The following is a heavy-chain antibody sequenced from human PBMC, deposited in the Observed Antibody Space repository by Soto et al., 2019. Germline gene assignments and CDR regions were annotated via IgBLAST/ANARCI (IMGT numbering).Heavy chain of an antibody. CDR2: IWYDGSNK. CDR1: GFTFSSYG. D-gene: IGHD2-2*01. CDR3: ARDRCSSTSCYYYYYYYYGMDV. Sequence: GSLRLSFSSSGFTFSSYGMQWVRQAPVKWLEWVAVIWYDGSNKYYADSVKGRFTISRDNSKNTLYLQMNSLRAEDTAVYYCARDRCSSTSCYYYYYYYYGMDVWGQGTTVTVSS. V-gene: IGHV3-33*01. J-gene: IGHJ6*02.